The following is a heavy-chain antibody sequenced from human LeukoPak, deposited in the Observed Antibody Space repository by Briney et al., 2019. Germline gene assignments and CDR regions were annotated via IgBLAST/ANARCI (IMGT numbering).Heavy chain of an antibody. J-gene: IGHJ6*02. V-gene: IGHV1-8*01. CDR3: ARGFRYYDFWSGYYAPYYYYYGMDV. D-gene: IGHD3-3*01. CDR1: GYTFTSYD. CDR2: MNPNSGNA. Sequence: ASVKVSCKASGYTFTSYDINWVRQATGQGLEWMGWMNPNSGNAGYEQKFQGRVTMTRNTSISTAYMELSSLRSEDTAVYYCARGFRYYDFWSGYYAPYYYYYGMDVWGQGTTVTVSS.